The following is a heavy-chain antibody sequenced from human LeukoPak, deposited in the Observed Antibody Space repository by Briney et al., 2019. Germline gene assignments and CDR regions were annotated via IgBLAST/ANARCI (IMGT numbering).Heavy chain of an antibody. CDR2: ISSSGSTI. D-gene: IGHD1-26*01. Sequence: GGSLRLSCAPSGFTFSSYEMNWVRQAPGKGLEWVSYISSSGSTIYYADSVKGRFTITRDNAKNSLYLQMNSLRAEDTAVYYCARDRYSGSLGFDYWGQGTLVTVSS. CDR3: ARDRYSGSLGFDY. J-gene: IGHJ4*02. CDR1: GFTFSSYE. V-gene: IGHV3-48*03.